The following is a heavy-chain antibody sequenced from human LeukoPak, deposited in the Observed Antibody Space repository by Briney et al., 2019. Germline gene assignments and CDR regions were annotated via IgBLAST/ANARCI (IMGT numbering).Heavy chain of an antibody. CDR2: IIPIFGTA. CDR1: GGTFNSYA. J-gene: IGHJ5*02. Sequence: ASVKVSFKASGGTFNSYAISWVRQAPGQWLEWMGGIIPIFGTANYAQKFQGRVTITADESTSTVYMELNSLRSEDTAVYYCARGDSGSHPDNWFDPWGQGTLVTVSS. V-gene: IGHV1-69*13. CDR3: ARGDSGSHPDNWFDP. D-gene: IGHD1-26*01.